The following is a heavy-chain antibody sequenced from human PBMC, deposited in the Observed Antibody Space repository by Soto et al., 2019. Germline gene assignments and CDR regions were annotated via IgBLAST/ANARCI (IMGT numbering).Heavy chain of an antibody. CDR2: IYPGDSDT. J-gene: IGHJ3*02. V-gene: IGHV5-51*01. CDR1: GYSFTSYW. D-gene: IGHD2-15*01. CDR3: ARRTQRYCSGGSCYSGGAFDI. Sequence: GESLKISCKGSGYSFTSYWIGWVRQMPGKGLEWMGIIYPGDSDTRYSPSFQGQVTISADKPISTAYLQWSSLKASDTAMYYCARRTQRYCSGGSCYSGGAFDIWGQGTMVTVS.